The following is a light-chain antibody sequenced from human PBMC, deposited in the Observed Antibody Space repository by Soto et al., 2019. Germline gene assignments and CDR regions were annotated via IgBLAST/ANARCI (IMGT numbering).Light chain of an antibody. CDR2: GAS. J-gene: IGKJ1*01. V-gene: IGKV3-20*01. CDR1: QSISTNY. CDR3: QQYGSSPRT. Sequence: EIVLTQSPGTLSLPPGERATLSCRASQSISTNYLAWYQQKPGQAPRLFIYGASSRATGIPDRFSGSGSGTDFTLTISRLEPEDFAVYYCQQYGSSPRTFGQGTKVDIK.